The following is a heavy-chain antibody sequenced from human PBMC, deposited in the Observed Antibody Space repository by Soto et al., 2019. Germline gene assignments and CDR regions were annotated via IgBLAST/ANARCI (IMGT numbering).Heavy chain of an antibody. Sequence: PGRSLRLSCAASGFTFSDYSMSWILQAPGKGLEWLAFIDSRGRTLSYADSVKGRFTISRDNAKNSLYLQMHSLRADDTAVYYCARQAARNYIGSWGQGDVVTVSS. V-gene: IGHV3-11*01. CDR1: GFTFSDYS. CDR3: ARQAARNYIGS. D-gene: IGHD6-6*01. CDR2: IDSRGRTL. J-gene: IGHJ4*02.